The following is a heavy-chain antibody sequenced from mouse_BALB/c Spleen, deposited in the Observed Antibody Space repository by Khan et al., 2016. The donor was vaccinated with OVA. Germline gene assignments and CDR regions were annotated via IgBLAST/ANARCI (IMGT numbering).Heavy chain of an antibody. CDR3: AREPPIDYYGYRTMDN. CDR1: GFSLTSYG. J-gene: IGHJ4*01. D-gene: IGHD1-2*01. CDR2: IWAGGST. Sequence: VELVESGPGLVAPSQNLSITCTVSGFSLTSYGVHWVRQPPGKGLDWLGVIWAGGSTSYNSALMSRLSISKDNSKSHVFLEMSSLQTDDTAMYYCAREPPIDYYGYRTMDNWGQGTSVTVAS. V-gene: IGHV2-9*02.